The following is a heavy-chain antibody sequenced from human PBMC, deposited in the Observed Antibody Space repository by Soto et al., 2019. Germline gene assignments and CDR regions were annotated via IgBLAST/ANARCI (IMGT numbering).Heavy chain of an antibody. CDR3: VRLVGNIWLDS. CDR1: GDSVSSNDAT. V-gene: IGHV6-1*01. D-gene: IGHD2-15*01. CDR2: TYYRSKWYI. J-gene: IGHJ5*01. Sequence: QVQLQQSGPGLVKTSQTLSLTCAISGDSVSSNDATWDWIRQSPSRGLEWLGRTYYRSKWYIDYAVYGKSRININSAPSTNQLSLQLNSVTHDDPAVYYCVRLVGNIWLDSWGQGTLVTVSS.